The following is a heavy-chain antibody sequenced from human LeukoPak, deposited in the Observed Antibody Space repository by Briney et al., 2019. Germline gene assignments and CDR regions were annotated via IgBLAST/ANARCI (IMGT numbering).Heavy chain of an antibody. J-gene: IGHJ3*01. V-gene: IGHV3-21*01. Sequence: GGSLRLSCAASGFIFSSYSMSWVRQAPGKGLEWVSSISSSSTYIHYADSVKGRFTISRDNAQNSLYLQMNSLRVEDTAVYYGLGAFDFWGQGTMVTVSS. CDR1: GFIFSSYS. CDR3: LGAFDF. CDR2: ISSSSTYI.